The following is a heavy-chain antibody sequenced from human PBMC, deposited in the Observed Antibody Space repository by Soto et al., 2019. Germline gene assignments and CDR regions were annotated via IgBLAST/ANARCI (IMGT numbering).Heavy chain of an antibody. CDR3: ASWPLLRLGELSLEYGMDV. J-gene: IGHJ6*02. D-gene: IGHD3-16*02. CDR2: ISSSSSYI. Sequence: GGSLRLSCAASGFTFSSYSMNWVRQAPGKGLEWVSSISSSSSYIYYADSVKGRFTISRDNAKNSLYLQMNSLRAEDTAVYYCASWPLLRLGELSLEYGMDVWGQGTTVTVSS. V-gene: IGHV3-21*01. CDR1: GFTFSSYS.